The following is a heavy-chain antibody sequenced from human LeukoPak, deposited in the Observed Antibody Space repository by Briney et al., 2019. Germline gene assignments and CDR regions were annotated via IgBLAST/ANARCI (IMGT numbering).Heavy chain of an antibody. D-gene: IGHD5-18*01. Sequence: PGGSLRLSCAASGFTFSSYSMNWVRQAPGKGLEGVSSISSSSSYIYYADSVKGRFTISRDNAKNSLYLQMNSLRAEDTAVYYCARDPAQLWSPFDYWGQGTLVTVSS. CDR2: ISSSSSYI. J-gene: IGHJ4*02. V-gene: IGHV3-21*01. CDR3: ARDPAQLWSPFDY. CDR1: GFTFSSYS.